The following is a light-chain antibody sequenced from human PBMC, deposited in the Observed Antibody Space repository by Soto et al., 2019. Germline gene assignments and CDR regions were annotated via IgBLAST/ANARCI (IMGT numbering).Light chain of an antibody. J-gene: IGLJ2*01. Sequence: QSVLTQSPSASASLGASVKLTCTLSSGHSNYAIAWHQQQSEKGPRYLMNLNSDGSHSKGDGXXDRFSGXXSGAEXYXTISSLQSEYEADYYCQTWGSGIVVFGGGTKLTVL. V-gene: IGLV4-69*01. CDR1: SGHSNYA. CDR2: LNSDGSH. CDR3: QTWGSGIVV.